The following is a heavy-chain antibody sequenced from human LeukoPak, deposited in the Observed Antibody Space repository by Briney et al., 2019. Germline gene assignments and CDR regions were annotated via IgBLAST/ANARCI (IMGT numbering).Heavy chain of an antibody. CDR1: GFTFSSYA. Sequence: QPGGSLRLSCAASGFTFSSYAMNWVRQAPGKGLEWVSCIRGSGGSTYYADSVKGRFTISRDNSKNTLYVLMNSPRAEDTAVYYCAKDLYGDYVVDYWGQGTLVTVSS. CDR3: AKDLYGDYVVDY. J-gene: IGHJ4*02. CDR2: IRGSGGST. D-gene: IGHD4-17*01. V-gene: IGHV3-23*01.